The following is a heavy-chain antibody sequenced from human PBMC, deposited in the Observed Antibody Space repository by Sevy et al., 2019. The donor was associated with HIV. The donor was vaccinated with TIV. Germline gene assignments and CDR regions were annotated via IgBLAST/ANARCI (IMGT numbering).Heavy chain of an antibody. V-gene: IGHV4-34*01. CDR2: INHSGST. D-gene: IGHD3-22*01. CDR1: GGSFSGYY. Sequence: SETLSLTCAVYGGSFSGYYWSWIRQPPGKGLEWTGEINHSGSTNYNPSLKSRVTISVDTSKNQFSLKLSSVTAADTAVYYCARGLYDSSGQSDYWGQGTLVTVSS. CDR3: ARGLYDSSGQSDY. J-gene: IGHJ4*02.